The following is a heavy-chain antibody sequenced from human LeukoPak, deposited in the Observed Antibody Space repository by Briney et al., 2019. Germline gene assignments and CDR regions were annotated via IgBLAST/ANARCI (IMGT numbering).Heavy chain of an antibody. D-gene: IGHD5-24*01. CDR2: IYRGRSI. V-gene: IGHV3-53*01. J-gene: IGHJ4*02. CDR1: GFSVSDSH. CDR3: AGGGERWLQFTAPFDY. Sequence: GGSLRLSCAASGFSVSDSHMTWVRQAPGQGLEWVSIIYRGRSIYYADSVKGRFTIPRDNSENTVFLQMNSLRAEDTAVYYCAGGGERWLQFTAPFDYWGQGTLVTVSS.